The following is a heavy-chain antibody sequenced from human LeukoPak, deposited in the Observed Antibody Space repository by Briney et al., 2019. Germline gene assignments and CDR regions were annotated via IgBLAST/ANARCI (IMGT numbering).Heavy chain of an antibody. CDR3: ARDSYYSDTSAYSDW. D-gene: IGHD3-22*01. J-gene: IGHJ4*02. V-gene: IGHV1-18*04. Sequence: GASVTVSCKASGYTFTVYYMHWVRQAPGQGLERMGWISAYSGNTKYAQKFQGRVTMTTDTSTSKAYMELRSLRSDDSAVYYCARDSYYSDTSAYSDWWGQGTLVTVSS. CDR2: ISAYSGNT. CDR1: GYTFTVYY.